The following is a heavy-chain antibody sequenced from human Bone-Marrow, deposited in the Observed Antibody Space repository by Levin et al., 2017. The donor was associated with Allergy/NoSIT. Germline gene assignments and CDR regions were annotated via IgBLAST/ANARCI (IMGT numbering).Heavy chain of an antibody. D-gene: IGHD5/OR15-5a*01. CDR2: VYHSGRT. CDR1: GGSISSNNW. V-gene: IGHV4-4*02. CDR3: ARRGLRFDIDS. J-gene: IGHJ5*02. Sequence: SETLSLTCAISGGSISSNNWWTWVRQPPGKGLEWIGEVYHSGRTDYNPSLKSRVIISVDKSKNQFSLSLSSVTAADTAVYYCARRGLRFDIDSWGQGTLVTVSS.